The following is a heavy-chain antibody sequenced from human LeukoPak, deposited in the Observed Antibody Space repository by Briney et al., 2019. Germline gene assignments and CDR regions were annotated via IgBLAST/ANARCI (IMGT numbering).Heavy chain of an antibody. CDR3: ASVGPVLEPHTTVDY. V-gene: IGHV3-53*05. J-gene: IGHJ4*02. CDR1: GFTVSSNY. CDR2: IYSGGST. Sequence: YPGGSLRLSCAASGFTVSSNYMSWVRQAPGKGLEWVSVIYSGGSTYYADSVKGRFTISRDNSKNTLYLQMNSLRAEDTAVYYCASVGPVLEPHTTVDYWGQGTLVTVSS. D-gene: IGHD2-8*02.